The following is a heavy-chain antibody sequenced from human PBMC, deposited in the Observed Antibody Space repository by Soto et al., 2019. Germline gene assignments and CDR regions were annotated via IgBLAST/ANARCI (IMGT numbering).Heavy chain of an antibody. Sequence: QVQLVQSGAEVKKPGSSVKVSCKASGGTFSSYAISWVLQAPGQGLEWMGGIIPIFGTANYAQKFQGRVTITADKSTSTAYMELSSLRSEDTAVYYCARDRCSSTSCYTHADAFDIWGQGTMVTVSS. D-gene: IGHD2-2*02. CDR1: GGTFSSYA. CDR3: ARDRCSSTSCYTHADAFDI. V-gene: IGHV1-69*06. J-gene: IGHJ3*02. CDR2: IIPIFGTA.